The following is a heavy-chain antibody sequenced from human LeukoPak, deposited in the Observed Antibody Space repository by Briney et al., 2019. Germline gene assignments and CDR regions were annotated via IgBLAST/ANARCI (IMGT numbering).Heavy chain of an antibody. Sequence: SVKVSCKASGGTFSSYAISWVRQAPGQGLEWMGGIIPIFGTANYAQKFQDRVTITADKSTSTAYMELSSLRSEDTAVYYCAREGPIVVVPAALDYWGQGTLVTVSS. D-gene: IGHD2-2*01. CDR1: GGTFSSYA. CDR3: AREGPIVVVPAALDY. V-gene: IGHV1-69*06. J-gene: IGHJ4*02. CDR2: IIPIFGTA.